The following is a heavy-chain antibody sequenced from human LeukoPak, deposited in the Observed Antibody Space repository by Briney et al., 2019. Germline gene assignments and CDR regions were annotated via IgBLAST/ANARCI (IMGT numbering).Heavy chain of an antibody. Sequence: ASVKVSCKASGYTFTGYYMHWVRQAPGQGLEWMGWINPNSGGTNYAQKFQGRVTMTRDTSISTAYMELSRLRSDDTAVYYCARDTHDMITFGEVNFDPWGQGTLVTVSS. V-gene: IGHV1-2*02. CDR3: ARDTHDMITFGEVNFDP. J-gene: IGHJ5*02. D-gene: IGHD3-16*01. CDR2: INPNSGGT. CDR1: GYTFTGYY.